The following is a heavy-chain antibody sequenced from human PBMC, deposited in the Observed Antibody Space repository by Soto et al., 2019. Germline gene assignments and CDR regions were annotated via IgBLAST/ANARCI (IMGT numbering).Heavy chain of an antibody. D-gene: IGHD5-12*01. CDR1: GFTFGVYA. CDR3: SRGGYGRMTAPYYFDY. V-gene: IGHV3-49*03. CDR2: TRGKAYDGTT. J-gene: IGHJ4*02. Sequence: GGSLRLSCTTSGFTFGVYAMSWFRHAPGKGLEWVGFTRGKAYDGTTEYAASVRGRFTISRDDSKSIAYLQLNSLKTEDTAVYYCSRGGYGRMTAPYYFDYWGQGTPVTVSS.